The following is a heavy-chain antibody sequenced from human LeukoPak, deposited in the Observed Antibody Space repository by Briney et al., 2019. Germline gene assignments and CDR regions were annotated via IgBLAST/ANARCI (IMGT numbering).Heavy chain of an antibody. V-gene: IGHV1-18*01. CDR2: ISAYNGNT. J-gene: IGHJ1*01. Sequence: VASVKVSCKASGYTFTSYGISWVRQPPGQGLEWMGWISAYNGNTNYAQKLQGRVTMTTDTSTSTAYMELRSLRSDDTAVYYCARYGDDDAWSKDFQHWGQGTLVTVSS. CDR1: GYTFTSYG. D-gene: IGHD3-3*01. CDR3: ARYGDDDAWSKDFQH.